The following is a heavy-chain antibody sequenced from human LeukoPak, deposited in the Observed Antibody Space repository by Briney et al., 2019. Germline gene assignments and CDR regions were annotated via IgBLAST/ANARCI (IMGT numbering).Heavy chain of an antibody. CDR1: GFTFNKYW. CDR3: ARYRDGTPSAHNPY. CDR2: INQDGSEK. Sequence: GGSLRLSCAVSGFTFNKYWMTWVRQVPGKGLEWVANINQDGSEKNYVDSVKGRFTISRDNAKNSLYLQMNSLRAEDTAVYYCARYRDGTPSAHNPYGGQGTLVTVSS. V-gene: IGHV3-7*01. D-gene: IGHD1-1*01. J-gene: IGHJ4*02.